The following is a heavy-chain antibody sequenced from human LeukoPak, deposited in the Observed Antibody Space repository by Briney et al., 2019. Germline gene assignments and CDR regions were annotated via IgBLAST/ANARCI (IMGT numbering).Heavy chain of an antibody. J-gene: IGHJ3*02. CDR2: ISGSGGST. CDR3: AKAEHLAEADTDAFDI. D-gene: IGHD6-13*01. CDR1: GFTFSSYA. Sequence: GALRLSCAASGFTFSSYAMSWVRQAPGKGLEWVSAISGSGGSTYYADSVKGRFTISRDNSKNTLYLQMNSLRAEDTAVYYCAKAEHLAEADTDAFDIWGQGTMVTVSS. V-gene: IGHV3-23*01.